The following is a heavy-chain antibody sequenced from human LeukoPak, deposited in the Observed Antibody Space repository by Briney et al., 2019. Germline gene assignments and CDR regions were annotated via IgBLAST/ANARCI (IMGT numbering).Heavy chain of an antibody. CDR2: ISYDGSSK. V-gene: IGHV3-30-3*01. J-gene: IGHJ3*02. CDR3: ARDHMIVVEGGAFDI. CDR1: GFTFSSYA. Sequence: PGGSLRLSCAASGFTFSSYAMHWVRQAPGKGLEWVAVISYDGSSKYYADSVKGRFTISRDNSKNTLYLQMNSLRAEDTAVYYCARDHMIVVEGGAFDIWGQGTMVTVSS. D-gene: IGHD3-22*01.